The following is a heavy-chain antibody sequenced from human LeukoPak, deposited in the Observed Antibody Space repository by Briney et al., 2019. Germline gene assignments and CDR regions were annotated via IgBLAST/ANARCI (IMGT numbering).Heavy chain of an antibody. CDR3: ARLQYFDMDV. CDR2: VSASGTT. V-gene: IGHV4-61*02. CDR1: GDSVSSGLYY. J-gene: IGHJ6*03. Sequence: PSETLSLTCTVSGDSVSSGLYYWTWIRQPAGKGLEWVGRVSASGTTDYNPSLKSRVIISVDTSKNQFSLRLSSVTAADTAVYYCARLQYFDMDVWGKGTTVTVSS. D-gene: IGHD4-11*01.